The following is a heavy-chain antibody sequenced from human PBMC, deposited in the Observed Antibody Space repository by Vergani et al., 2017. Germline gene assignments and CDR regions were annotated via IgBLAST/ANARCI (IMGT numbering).Heavy chain of an antibody. CDR2: VHRNGNT. D-gene: IGHD3-10*01. CDR1: GGSISSGSYY. CDR3: ARQNPYGSAHVDF. V-gene: IGHV4-61*02. Sequence: QVQLQESGPGLVKPSQTLSLTCTVSGGSISSGSYYWSWIRQPAGKGLEWIGCVHRNGNTYYTSSLRSRATISRDTSKNQFSLRLTSVTAADTAVYYCARQNPYGSAHVDFWGRGVLVTVSA. J-gene: IGHJ4*02.